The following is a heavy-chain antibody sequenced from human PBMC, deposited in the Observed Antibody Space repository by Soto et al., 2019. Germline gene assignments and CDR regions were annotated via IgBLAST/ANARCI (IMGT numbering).Heavy chain of an antibody. CDR2: ISSNGGST. V-gene: IGHV3-64*01. J-gene: IGHJ4*02. D-gene: IGHD6-13*01. CDR3: ARQSYSSYYFDY. CDR1: GFTFSSYA. Sequence: EVQLVESGGGLVQPGGSLRLSCAASGFTFSSYAMHWVRQATGKGLEYVSAISSNGGSTYYANTVKGRFTISRDNSKNTLYLQMGSLRAEDMAVYYCARQSYSSYYFDYWGQGTLVTVSS.